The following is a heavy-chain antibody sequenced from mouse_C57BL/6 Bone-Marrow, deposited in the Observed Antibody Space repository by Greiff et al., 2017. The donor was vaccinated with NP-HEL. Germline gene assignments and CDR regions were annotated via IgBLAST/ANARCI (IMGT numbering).Heavy chain of an antibody. D-gene: IGHD1-1*01. CDR1: DSEVFPIAY. J-gene: IGHJ3*01. V-gene: IGHV15-2*01. CDR3: ARTGGSSPFAY. CDR2: ILPSIGRT. Sequence: QVQLKESGSELRSPGSSVKLSCKDFDSEVFPIAYMSWVRQKPGHGFEWIGGILPSIGRTIYGEKFEDKATLDADTLSNTAYLELNSLTSEDSAIYYCARTGGSSPFAYWGQGTLVTVSA.